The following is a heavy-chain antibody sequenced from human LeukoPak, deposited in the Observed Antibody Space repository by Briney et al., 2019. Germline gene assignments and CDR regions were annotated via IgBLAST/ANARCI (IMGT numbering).Heavy chain of an antibody. Sequence: GGSLRLSCAASGFAFSTYSMNWVRQAPGKGLEWISSITSTATYIYYADSVKGRFTISRDNTKDSLYLQMNSLRAEDTAVYFCARVAGGKFHLDYWGQGTQVTVSS. V-gene: IGHV3-21*01. CDR2: ITSTATYI. J-gene: IGHJ4*02. D-gene: IGHD6-13*01. CDR1: GFAFSTYS. CDR3: ARVAGGKFHLDY.